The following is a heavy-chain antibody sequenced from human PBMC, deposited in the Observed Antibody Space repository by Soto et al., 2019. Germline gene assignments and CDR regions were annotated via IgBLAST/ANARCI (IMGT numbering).Heavy chain of an antibody. CDR2: LSGSGTST. CDR1: GFSFVNYA. D-gene: IGHD6-19*01. V-gene: IGHV3-23*01. Sequence: SLRLSCAASGFSFVNYAMNWVRQAPGKGLEWVSGLSGSGTSTYYADSVKGRFTISRDNSRDTLFLQMNSLTADDTAVYYCAKATTNGGWFNPFDSWGQGALVTVSS. J-gene: IGHJ4*02. CDR3: AKATTNGGWFNPFDS.